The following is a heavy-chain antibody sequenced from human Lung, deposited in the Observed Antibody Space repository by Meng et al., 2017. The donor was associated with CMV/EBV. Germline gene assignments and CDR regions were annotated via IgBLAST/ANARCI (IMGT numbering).Heavy chain of an antibody. V-gene: IGHV3-74*01. D-gene: IGHD1-7*01. CDR3: ARENYRQYYYYGMDV. CDR1: GFTFSSYW. J-gene: IGHJ6*02. Sequence: ESXKISXVASGFTFSSYWMHWVRQAPGKGLVWVSRIKSDGGSSAYADSVRGRFTISRDNAKNTLYLQMNSLRADDTAVYYCARENYRQYYYYGMDVWGQGXTVTVSS. CDR2: IKSDGGSS.